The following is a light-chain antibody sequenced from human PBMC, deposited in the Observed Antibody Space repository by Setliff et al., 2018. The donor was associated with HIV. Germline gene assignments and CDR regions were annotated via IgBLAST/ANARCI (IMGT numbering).Light chain of an antibody. CDR1: SSDVGSYNP. Sequence: QPVLTQPASVSGSPGQSITISCTGTSSDVGSYNPVSWYQQHPGKAPKLMIYEGSERPSGVSNRFSGSKSGNTASLTISGLQAEDEADYYCCSYAGSVVFGGGTKVTVL. J-gene: IGLJ2*01. CDR3: CSYAGSVV. V-gene: IGLV2-23*01. CDR2: EGS.